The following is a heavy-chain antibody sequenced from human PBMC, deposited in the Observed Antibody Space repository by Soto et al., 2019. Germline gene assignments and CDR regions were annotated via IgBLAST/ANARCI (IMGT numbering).Heavy chain of an antibody. CDR2: ISGSGGST. V-gene: IGHV3-23*01. J-gene: IGHJ6*02. D-gene: IGHD2-21*02. Sequence: EVQLLESGGGLVQPGGSLRLSCAASGFTFSSYAMSWVRQAPGKGLEWVSDISGSGGSTYYADSVKGRFTISRDNSQNTLNLQMNRLRAEGRAGYYCAKAEVVVTAIRYNYRMDFWGQGTPVTVSS. CDR1: GFTFSSYA. CDR3: AKAEVVVTAIRYNYRMDF.